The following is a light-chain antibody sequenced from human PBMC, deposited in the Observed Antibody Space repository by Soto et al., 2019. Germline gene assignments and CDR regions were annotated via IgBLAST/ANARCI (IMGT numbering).Light chain of an antibody. CDR2: DAS. CDR3: QQSYSTPPYT. Sequence: EIVMTQSPVTLSVSPGERATLSCRASQSVSSNLGWYQQKPGQAPRLLIYDASTRATGIPARFSGSGSGTDFTLTISSLQPEDFATYYCQQSYSTPPYTFGQGTRLEI. CDR1: QSVSSN. V-gene: IGKV3-15*01. J-gene: IGKJ5*01.